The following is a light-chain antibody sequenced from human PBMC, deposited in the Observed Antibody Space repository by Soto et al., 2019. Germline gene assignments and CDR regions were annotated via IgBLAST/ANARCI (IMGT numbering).Light chain of an antibody. CDR3: QQLNSYPFT. CDR1: QGISSY. Sequence: VIWMTQSPSLLSASKGDRATIICRISQGISSYLAWYQQKPGKAPNLLIFEASTLQSGVPSRFTGSGSGTDFTLTISGLQPADFATYYCQQLNSYPFTFGQGTRLEIK. V-gene: IGKV1D-8*03. CDR2: EAS. J-gene: IGKJ5*01.